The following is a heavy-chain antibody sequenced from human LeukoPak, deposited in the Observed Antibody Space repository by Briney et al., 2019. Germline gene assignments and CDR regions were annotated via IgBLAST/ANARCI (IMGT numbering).Heavy chain of an antibody. CDR2: INPNSGGT. CDR3: ARVRGYYDREFDY. CDR1: GYTFTGYY. Sequence: ASVKVSCKASGYTFTGYYMHWVRQAPGQGLEWMGWINPNSGGTNYAQKFQGRVTMTRDTSISTAYMELSRLRSDDTAVYYCARVRGYYDREFDYWGQGTLVTVSS. J-gene: IGHJ4*02. V-gene: IGHV1-2*02. D-gene: IGHD3-22*01.